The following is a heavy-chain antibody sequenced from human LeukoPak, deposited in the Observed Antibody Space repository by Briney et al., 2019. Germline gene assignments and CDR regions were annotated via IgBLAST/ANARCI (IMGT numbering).Heavy chain of an antibody. V-gene: IGHV4-39*01. CDR3: ARAGTIFGVNNWFDP. Sequence: SETLSLTCTVSGGSISSSSYYWGWIRQPPGKGLEWIGSIYYSGSTYYNPSLKSRVTISVDTSKNQFSLKLSSVTAADTAVYYCARAGTIFGVNNWFDPWGQGTLVTVSS. J-gene: IGHJ5*02. CDR1: GGSISSSSYY. CDR2: IYYSGST. D-gene: IGHD3-3*01.